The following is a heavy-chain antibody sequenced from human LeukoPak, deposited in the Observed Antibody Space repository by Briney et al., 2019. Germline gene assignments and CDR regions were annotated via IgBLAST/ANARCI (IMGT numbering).Heavy chain of an antibody. Sequence: ASVKVSCKASGYTFTGYYMHWVRQAPGQGLEWMGWINPNSGGTNYAQKFQGRVTMTRDTSISTAYMELSRLRSDDTAVYYCARDGLLLWFGATYYYYYMDVWGKGTTVTISS. CDR3: ARDGLLLWFGATYYYYYMDV. J-gene: IGHJ6*03. D-gene: IGHD3-10*01. CDR2: INPNSGGT. V-gene: IGHV1-2*02. CDR1: GYTFTGYY.